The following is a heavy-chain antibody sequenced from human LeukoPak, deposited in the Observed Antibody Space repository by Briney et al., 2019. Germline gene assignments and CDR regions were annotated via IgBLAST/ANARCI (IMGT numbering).Heavy chain of an antibody. CDR3: ARKSNYDPYFDY. D-gene: IGHD3-22*01. CDR2: INSDGSST. J-gene: IGHJ4*02. V-gene: IGHV3-74*01. Sequence: GGSLRLSCAASGFTFSSYWMHWVRQAPGKGLVWVSRINSDGSSTSYADSVKARFTISRDNSKNTLYLQMNTLRAEDTAVYYCARKSNYDPYFDYWGQGTLVTVSS. CDR1: GFTFSSYW.